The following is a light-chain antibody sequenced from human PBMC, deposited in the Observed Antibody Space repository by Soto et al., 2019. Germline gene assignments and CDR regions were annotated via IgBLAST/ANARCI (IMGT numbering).Light chain of an antibody. CDR1: SSDVGAYNY. J-gene: IGLJ1*01. CDR2: DVT. V-gene: IGLV2-14*01. Sequence: QSALTQPASVSGSPGQSIAISCTGTSSDVGAYNYVSWYQQHPGKVPKLVFYDVTNRPSGVSDRFSGSKSGNTASLTISGLQAEDEADYYCSSYTSNTTPYVFGTGTKLTVL. CDR3: SSYTSNTTPYV.